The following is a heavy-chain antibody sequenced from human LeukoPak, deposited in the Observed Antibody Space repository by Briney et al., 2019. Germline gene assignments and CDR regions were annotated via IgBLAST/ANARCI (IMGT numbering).Heavy chain of an antibody. CDR2: INTNTGNP. V-gene: IGHV7-4-1*02. J-gene: IGHJ5*02. CDR1: GYTLTELS. D-gene: IGHD3-16*01. CDR3: ARDWGSTVRDP. Sequence: ASVKVSCKVSGYTLTELSMHWVRQAPGQGLEWMGWINTNTGNPTYAQGFTGRFVFSLDTSVSTAYLQISSLKAEDTAVYYCARDWGSTVRDPWGQGTLVTVSS.